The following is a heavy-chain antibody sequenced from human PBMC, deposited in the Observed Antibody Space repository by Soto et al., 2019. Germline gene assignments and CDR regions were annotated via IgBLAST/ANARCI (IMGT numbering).Heavy chain of an antibody. Sequence: QVQLVESGGVVVQPGRSLRLSCAASGFTFSSYGMHWVRQAPGKGLEWVAGIWYDGSNKYYADSVKGRFTNSRDNSKNTLYLQMNSLRAEDTAVYYCASDYCSGGSCYSGYWGQGTLVNVSS. CDR2: IWYDGSNK. CDR3: ASDYCSGGSCYSGY. CDR1: GFTFSSYG. J-gene: IGHJ4*02. V-gene: IGHV3-33*01. D-gene: IGHD2-15*01.